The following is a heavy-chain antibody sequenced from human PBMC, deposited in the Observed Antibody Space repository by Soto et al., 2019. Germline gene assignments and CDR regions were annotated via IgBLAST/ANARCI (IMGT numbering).Heavy chain of an antibody. V-gene: IGHV2-5*02. CDR3: AGRGRVGAAHYGMDV. CDR2: IYWDDDK. Sequence: QITLKASGPTLVKPTQPLTLTCTFSGFSLSTSGLGVGWLRQSPGKALEWLALIYWDDDKRYSPSLESRLTIIKYTSKNQLILRMTNTQPVDTATYYCAGRGRVGAAHYGMDVWGQGTTVTVS. D-gene: IGHD6-13*01. J-gene: IGHJ6*02. CDR1: GFSLSTSGLG.